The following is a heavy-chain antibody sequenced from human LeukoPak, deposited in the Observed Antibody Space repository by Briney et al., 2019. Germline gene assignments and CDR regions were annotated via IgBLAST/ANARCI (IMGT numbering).Heavy chain of an antibody. CDR3: ARAAYYGSGSYYGDYYYYYMDV. J-gene: IGHJ6*03. Sequence: SETLSLTCAVYGGSFSGYYWSWIRQPPGKGLEWTGEINHSGSTNYNPSLKSRVTISVDTSKNQFSLKLSSVTAADTAVYYCARAAYYGSGSYYGDYYYYYMDVWGKGTTVTVSS. V-gene: IGHV4-34*01. D-gene: IGHD3-10*01. CDR1: GGSFSGYY. CDR2: INHSGST.